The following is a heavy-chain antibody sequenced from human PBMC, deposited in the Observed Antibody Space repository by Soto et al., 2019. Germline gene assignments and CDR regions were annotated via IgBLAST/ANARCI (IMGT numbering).Heavy chain of an antibody. V-gene: IGHV4-31*03. CDR3: ARDLRVSGMDV. J-gene: IGHJ6*02. CDR2: IYYSGST. CDR1: GGSISSGGYY. Sequence: QVQLQESGPGLVTPSQTLSLTCTVSGGSISSGGYYWSWIRPHPGKGLEWIGYIYYSGSTYYNPSLKSRVTISVDTSKNQFSLKLSSVTAADTAGYYCARDLRVSGMDVWGQGTTVTVSS.